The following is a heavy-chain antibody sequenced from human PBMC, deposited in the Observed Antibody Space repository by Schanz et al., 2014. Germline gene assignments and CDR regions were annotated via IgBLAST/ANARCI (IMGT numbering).Heavy chain of an antibody. Sequence: EVQLVESGGGLVQPGGSLRLSCSASGFTFSIYAMHWVRQAPGKGLEWVSYIGNGGVTIYYADSVKGRFTISRDNSKNSLYLQMNSLRAEDTAVYYCARDGYSVVVISPTESFDIWGQGTMVTVSP. CDR3: ARDGYSVVVISPTESFDI. V-gene: IGHV3-48*04. CDR1: GFTFSIYA. CDR2: IGNGGVTI. J-gene: IGHJ3*02. D-gene: IGHD2-21*01.